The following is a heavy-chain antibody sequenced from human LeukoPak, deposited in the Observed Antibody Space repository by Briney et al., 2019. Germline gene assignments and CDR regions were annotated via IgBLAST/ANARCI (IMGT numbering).Heavy chain of an antibody. Sequence: GGSLRLSCAASGFTFSSCGMHWVRQAPGKGLEWVAVIWYDGSNKYYADSVKGRFTISRDNSKNTLSLQMNSLRAEDTAVYYCAREGRDAYVDYWGQGTLVTVSS. D-gene: IGHD5-24*01. V-gene: IGHV3-33*01. CDR1: GFTFSSCG. CDR2: IWYDGSNK. J-gene: IGHJ4*02. CDR3: AREGRDAYVDY.